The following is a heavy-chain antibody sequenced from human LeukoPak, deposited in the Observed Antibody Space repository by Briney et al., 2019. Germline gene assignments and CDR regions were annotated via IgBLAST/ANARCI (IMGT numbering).Heavy chain of an antibody. CDR1: GYTLTSYG. V-gene: IGHV1-18*01. D-gene: IGHD3-22*01. CDR3: ARVGYYYDSSGYYSDFHY. Sequence: ASVKVSCKASGYTLTSYGISWVRQAPGQGLEWMGWISAYNGNTNYAQKLQGRVTMTTDTSTSTAYMEVRSLRSDDTAVYYCARVGYYYDSSGYYSDFHYWGQGTLVTVSS. J-gene: IGHJ4*02. CDR2: ISAYNGNT.